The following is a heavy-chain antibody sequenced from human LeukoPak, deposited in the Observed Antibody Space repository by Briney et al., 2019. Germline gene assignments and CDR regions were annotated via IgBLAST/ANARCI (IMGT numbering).Heavy chain of an antibody. V-gene: IGHV3-30*03. CDR1: GFTFSSYG. Sequence: GGSLRLSCAASGFTFSSYGMHWVRQAPGKGLEWVAVISYDGSNKYYADSVKGRFTISRDNSKNTLYLQMNSLRAEDTAVYYCARDQSQLWLIYYYYYMDVWGKGTTVTVSS. J-gene: IGHJ6*03. CDR2: ISYDGSNK. D-gene: IGHD5-18*01. CDR3: ARDQSQLWLIYYYYYMDV.